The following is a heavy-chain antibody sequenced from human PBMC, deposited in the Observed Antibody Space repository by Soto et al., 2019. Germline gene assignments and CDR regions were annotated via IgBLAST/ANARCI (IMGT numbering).Heavy chain of an antibody. V-gene: IGHV3-30*03. D-gene: IGHD3-16*02. CDR3: VTVSERSMITFRGVIAY. J-gene: IGHJ4*02. CDR1: GFSFSTYG. CDR2: ISFDGNIK. Sequence: QVQLVESGGGVVQPGKSLRLSCAASGFSFSTYGMHWVRQAPGKGLEWVAVISFDGNIKYYSDSVKGRFTISRDNSKNTVYLQLDSLRAEDTAVFYCVTVSERSMITFRGVIAYWGQGTLVTVSS.